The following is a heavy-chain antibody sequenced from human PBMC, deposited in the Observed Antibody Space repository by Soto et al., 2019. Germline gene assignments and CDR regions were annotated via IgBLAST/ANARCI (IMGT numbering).Heavy chain of an antibody. CDR3: ARAPDTHPIFGVVRPYFFDF. V-gene: IGHV4-31*03. CDR2: IFYSDSF. D-gene: IGHD3-3*01. CDR1: GVSISSGGSY. Sequence: QVQLQESGPGLVKSSQTLSLTCTVSGVSISSGGSYWSWIRQRPGKGLEWIGYIFYSDSFYYTPSLKGRVVILADTSKNQFTLKLSSVPDADTAVYYCARAPDTHPIFGVVRPYFFDFWGQGTLVTVSS. J-gene: IGHJ4*02.